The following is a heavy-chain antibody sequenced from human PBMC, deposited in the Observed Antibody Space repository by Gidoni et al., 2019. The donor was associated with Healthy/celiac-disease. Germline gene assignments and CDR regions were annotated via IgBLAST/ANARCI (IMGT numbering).Heavy chain of an antibody. D-gene: IGHD3-22*01. CDR2: INHSGST. CDR1: GGSFSGYY. Sequence: QVQLQQWGAGLLKPSETLSLTCAGYGGSFSGYYWSWSRQPPGKGREWSGEINHSGSTTYNPSLKSRVTISVDTSKNQFSLKLSSVTAADTAVYYCARGQSYYDSSGYYYGYWGQGTLVTVSS. V-gene: IGHV4-34*01. CDR3: ARGQSYYDSSGYYYGY. J-gene: IGHJ4*02.